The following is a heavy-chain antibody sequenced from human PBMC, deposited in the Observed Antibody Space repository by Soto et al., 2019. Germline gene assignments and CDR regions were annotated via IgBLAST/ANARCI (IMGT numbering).Heavy chain of an antibody. CDR2: IKSKSNGGTT. Sequence: GGSLRLSCTASGFTFRNAWMSWVRQAPGKGLEWVGRIKSKSNGGTTDYAAPVKGRFTISRDDSKNTLYLQMNSLKTEDTAVYYCTRIAAYYYYGMDVWGQGTTVTVSS. V-gene: IGHV3-15*01. J-gene: IGHJ6*02. D-gene: IGHD6-25*01. CDR1: GFTFRNAW. CDR3: TRIAAYYYYGMDV.